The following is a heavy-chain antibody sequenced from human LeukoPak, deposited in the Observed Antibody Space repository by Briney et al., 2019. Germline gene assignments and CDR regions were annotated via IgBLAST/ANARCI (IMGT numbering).Heavy chain of an antibody. V-gene: IGHV1-18*01. Sequence: ASVKVSCRASGYTFTSYGISWVRQAPGQGLGWMGWISTYTGNTNYAQNLQGRVTMTTDTSTSTAYMELRSLRSDDTAVYYCARAGRLRLGELSLFFWFDPWGQGTLVTVSS. CDR1: GYTFTSYG. CDR2: ISTYTGNT. CDR3: ARAGRLRLGELSLFFWFDP. J-gene: IGHJ5*02. D-gene: IGHD3-16*02.